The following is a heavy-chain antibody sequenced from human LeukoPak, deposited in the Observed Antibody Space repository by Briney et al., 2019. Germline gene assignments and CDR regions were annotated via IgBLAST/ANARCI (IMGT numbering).Heavy chain of an antibody. J-gene: IGHJ4*02. CDR1: GITLSDYY. CDR2: SSSSGSTI. V-gene: IGHV3-11*01. D-gene: IGHD3/OR15-3a*01. CDR3: ARRRDFIDY. Sequence: GGSLRLSCAASGITLSDYYMSWFRLAPGKGLEWVSYSSSSGSTIYYADSVKGRFAISRDNAKNSLYLQMNSLRAEDTAVYYCARRRDFIDYWGQGTLVTVSS.